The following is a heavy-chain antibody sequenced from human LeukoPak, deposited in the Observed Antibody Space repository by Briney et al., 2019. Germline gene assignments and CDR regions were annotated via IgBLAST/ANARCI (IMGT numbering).Heavy chain of an antibody. CDR2: IIWNSDSI. CDR1: GFTFDDYA. D-gene: IGHD1-26*01. V-gene: IGHV3-9*01. Sequence: GGSLRLSCAASGFTFDDYAMHWVRQAPGKGLEWVSGIIWNSDSIGYADSVKGRFTISGDNAKNSLYLQMNSLRAEDTALYYCAKDISVGATPYYFDYWGQGTLVTVSS. J-gene: IGHJ4*02. CDR3: AKDISVGATPYYFDY.